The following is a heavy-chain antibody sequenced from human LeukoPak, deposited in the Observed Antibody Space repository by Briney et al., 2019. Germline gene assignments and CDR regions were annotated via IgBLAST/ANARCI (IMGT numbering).Heavy chain of an antibody. D-gene: IGHD2-8*01. CDR1: GFTFSSYA. CDR3: AKMLYVGYGRSYFDY. J-gene: IGHJ4*02. CDR2: ISSDNRNT. V-gene: IGHV3-23*01. Sequence: GGSLRLSCAASGFTFSSYAMNWVRQAPGKGLEWVSTISSDNRNTHYADSVRGRFTISRDNSKNTLSLQMNNLRAEDTAIYYCAKMLYVGYGRSYFDYWGQGTLATVSS.